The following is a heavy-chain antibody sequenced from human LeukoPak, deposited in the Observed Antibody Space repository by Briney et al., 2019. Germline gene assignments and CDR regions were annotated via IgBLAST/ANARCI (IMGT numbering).Heavy chain of an antibody. D-gene: IGHD3-16*01. J-gene: IGHJ3*02. CDR2: IIPIFGTA. Sequence: GASAKVSCKASGGTFSSYAISWVRQAPGQGLEWMGGIIPIFGTANYAQKLQGRVTITTDESTSTAYMELSSLRSEDTAVYYCATLRGGNAFDIWGQGTMVTVSS. V-gene: IGHV1-69*05. CDR3: ATLRGGNAFDI. CDR1: GGTFSSYA.